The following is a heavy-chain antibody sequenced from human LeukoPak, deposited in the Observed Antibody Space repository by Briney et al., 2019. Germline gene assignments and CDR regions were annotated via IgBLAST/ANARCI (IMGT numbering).Heavy chain of an antibody. Sequence: SETLSLTCTVSGYSISSGYYWGWIRQPPGNGLEWIGSIYHSGSTYYNPFLKRRVTISVDTSKNQFSLKLSSVTAADTAVYYCARQTRYFDYWGQGTLVTVSS. CDR1: GYSISSGYY. J-gene: IGHJ4*02. CDR3: ARQTRYFDY. CDR2: IYHSGST. V-gene: IGHV4-38-2*02.